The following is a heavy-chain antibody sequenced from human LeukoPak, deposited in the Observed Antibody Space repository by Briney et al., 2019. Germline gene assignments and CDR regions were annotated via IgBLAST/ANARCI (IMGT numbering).Heavy chain of an antibody. CDR1: GYTFTSYG. CDR2: IRPYNGNT. D-gene: IGHD3-22*01. CDR3: ARDVEMYYDSSAFGDY. V-gene: IGHV1-18*01. J-gene: IGHJ4*02. Sequence: ASVKVSCKASGYTFTSYGISWVRQAPGQGLEWMGWIRPYNGNTNYAQKLQGRVTMTTDTSTSTAYMELRSLRSDDTAIYYCARDVEMYYDSSAFGDYWGQGILVTVSS.